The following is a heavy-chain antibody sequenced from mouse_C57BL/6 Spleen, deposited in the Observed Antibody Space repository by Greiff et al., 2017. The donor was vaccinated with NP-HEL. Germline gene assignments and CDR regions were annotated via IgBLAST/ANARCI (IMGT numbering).Heavy chain of an antibody. CDR3: ASNWDKKGAMDY. CDR1: GYTFTSYW. D-gene: IGHD4-1*01. Sequence: QVQLQQPGAELVRPGTSVKLSCKASGYTFTSYWMHWVKQRPGQGLEWIGVIDPSDSYTNYNQKFKGKATLTVDTSSSTAYMQLSSLTSEDSAVYYCASNWDKKGAMDYWGQGTSVTVSS. V-gene: IGHV1-59*01. J-gene: IGHJ4*01. CDR2: IDPSDSYT.